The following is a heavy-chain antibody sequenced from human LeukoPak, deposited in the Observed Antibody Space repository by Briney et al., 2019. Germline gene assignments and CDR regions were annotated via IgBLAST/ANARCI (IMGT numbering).Heavy chain of an antibody. CDR2: IYYSGST. Sequence: SETLSLACTVSGGSISSSSYYWGWIRQPPGKGLGWIGSIYYSGSTYYNPSLKSRVTISVDTSKNQFPLKLSFVTAADTAVYYCARDANPAFDYWGQGTLVTVSS. J-gene: IGHJ4*02. CDR1: GGSISSSSYY. D-gene: IGHD2-15*01. V-gene: IGHV4-39*06. CDR3: ARDANPAFDY.